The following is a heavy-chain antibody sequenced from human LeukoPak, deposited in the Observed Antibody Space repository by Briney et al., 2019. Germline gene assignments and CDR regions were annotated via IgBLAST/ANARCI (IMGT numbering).Heavy chain of an antibody. CDR2: IYYNGIT. Sequence: SQTLSLTCTVSGGSISSGGYHWSWIRQHPGKGLERIGYIYYNGITNYNPSLKSRVTISLDTSRNQVSLRLSSVTAADTAMYYCARRRRDFDSWGQGTLVTVSS. CDR3: ARRRRDFDS. J-gene: IGHJ4*02. CDR1: GGSISSGGYH. V-gene: IGHV4-31*03. D-gene: IGHD5-24*01.